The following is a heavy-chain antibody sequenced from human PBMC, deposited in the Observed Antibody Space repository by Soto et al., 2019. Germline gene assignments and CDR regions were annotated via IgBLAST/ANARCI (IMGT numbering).Heavy chain of an antibody. J-gene: IGHJ6*02. D-gene: IGHD3-16*01. CDR3: ATQTISYTWGV. CDR2: LHHDGTT. V-gene: IGHV4-4*02. CDR1: GGPITTTTW. Sequence: QVQLQESGPGLVKPSETLSLTCAVSGGPITTTTWWAWVRLPPGKGLEWIGELHHDGTTNYNPSLDIRITMSLDKSNNHFSLNLTSVTAADTAIYYCATQTISYTWGVWGRGTTVTVSS.